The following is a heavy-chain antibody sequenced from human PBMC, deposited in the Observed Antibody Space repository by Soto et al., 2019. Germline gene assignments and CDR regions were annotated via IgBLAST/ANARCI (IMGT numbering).Heavy chain of an antibody. J-gene: IGHJ4*02. CDR2: IYWDDDK. CDR3: AHSHHGSVVFDY. CDR1: GFSLSTSGVG. Sequence: QITLKESGPTVVKPTQTLTLTCTFSGFSLSTSGVGVGWIRQPPGKGLEWLTLIYWDDDKRYSPSLKSRLTITKDTSKNQVVLTMTNMDPVDTATSYCAHSHHGSVVFDYWGQGTLVTVSS. V-gene: IGHV2-5*02. D-gene: IGHD3-10*01.